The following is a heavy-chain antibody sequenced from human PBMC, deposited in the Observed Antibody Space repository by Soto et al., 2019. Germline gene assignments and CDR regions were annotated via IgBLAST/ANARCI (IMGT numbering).Heavy chain of an antibody. J-gene: IGHJ6*02. CDR2: IIPIFGTA. CDR1: GGTFSSYA. CDR3: ARTWIQLWSEGYYYYGMDV. V-gene: IGHV1-69*01. Sequence: QVQLVQSGAEVKKPGSSVKVSCKASGGTFSSYAISWVRQAPGQGLEWMGGIIPIFGTANYAQKFQGRVTITADESTSTAYMELSSLRSEDTAVYYCARTWIQLWSEGYYYYGMDVWGQGTTVTVSS. D-gene: IGHD5-18*01.